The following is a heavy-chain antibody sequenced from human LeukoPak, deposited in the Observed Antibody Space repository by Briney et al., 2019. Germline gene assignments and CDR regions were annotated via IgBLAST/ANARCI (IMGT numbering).Heavy chain of an antibody. V-gene: IGHV4-61*02. Sequence: SETLSLTCTVSGNSISSGDNYWSWIRQPAGKVLEWIGRIYTSGSTNYNPSLKSRVTISVDTSKNQFSLKLSSVTAADTAVYYCAMGAMGYMDVWGKGTTVTISS. CDR2: IYTSGST. CDR1: GNSISSGDNY. CDR3: AMGAMGYMDV. D-gene: IGHD3-16*01. J-gene: IGHJ6*03.